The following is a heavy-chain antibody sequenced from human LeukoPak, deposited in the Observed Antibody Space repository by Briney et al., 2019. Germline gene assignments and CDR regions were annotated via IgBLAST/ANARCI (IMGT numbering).Heavy chain of an antibody. CDR3: ARGAPSGMTTQPVNPAPVYYYYMDV. CDR2: IIPIFGTA. Sequence: ASVKVSCKASGGTFSSYAISWVRQAPGQGLEWMGGIIPIFGTANYAQKFQGRVTITADKSTSTAYMELSSLRSEDTAVYYCARGAPSGMTTQPVNPAPVYYYYMDVWGKGTTVTVSS. CDR1: GGTFSSYA. D-gene: IGHD4-17*01. V-gene: IGHV1-69*06. J-gene: IGHJ6*03.